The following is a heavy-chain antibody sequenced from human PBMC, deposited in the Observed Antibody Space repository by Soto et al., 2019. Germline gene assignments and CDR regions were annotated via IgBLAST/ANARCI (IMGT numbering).Heavy chain of an antibody. J-gene: IGHJ4*02. CDR3: ARGKIVVPAEVLFDY. CDR2: IYYRGNA. D-gene: IGHD2-2*01. CDR1: DDSINSDKYY. V-gene: IGHV4-39*01. Sequence: PSETLSLTCSVSDDSINSDKYYWGWIRQPPGKGLEWIGSIYYRGNAYYNPSLQTRVTISLDKSKSQFSLKLNSVTAADTAVYYCARGKIVVPAEVLFDYWGQGTLVTVSS.